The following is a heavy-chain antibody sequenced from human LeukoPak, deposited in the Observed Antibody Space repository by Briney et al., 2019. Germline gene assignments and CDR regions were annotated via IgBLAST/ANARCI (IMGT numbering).Heavy chain of an antibody. CDR3: AKGLRTGVGPYKGYHYYMDV. CDR1: GFTFNSYW. Sequence: GGSLRLSCAASGFTFNSYWMYWVRQAPGKGLVWLSRISTDGSSTDYADSVKGRFTISRDNSYNTMSLQMNSLRDEDAGVYYCAKGLRTGVGPYKGYHYYMDVWGKGATVTVSS. J-gene: IGHJ6*03. V-gene: IGHV3-74*01. D-gene: IGHD3-10*01. CDR2: ISTDGSST.